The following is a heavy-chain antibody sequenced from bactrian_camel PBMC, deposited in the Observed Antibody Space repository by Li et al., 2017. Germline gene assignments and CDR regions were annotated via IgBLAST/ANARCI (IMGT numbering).Heavy chain of an antibody. CDR1: GFTYDSYC. V-gene: IGHV3S1*01. CDR2: LYSGGGNI. Sequence: HVQLLESGGGSVQAGESPSISCVASGFTYDSYCLGWFRQPPGKEREGVAALYSGGGNISFSESMKGRFTISADNAKNTLNLVHLEMNSLKAEDTAMYYCA.